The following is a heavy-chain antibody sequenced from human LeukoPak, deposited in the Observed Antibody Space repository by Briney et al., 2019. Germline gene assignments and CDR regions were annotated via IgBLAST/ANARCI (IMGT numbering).Heavy chain of an antibody. CDR1: GYTFTSYY. CDR3: ARKCPNSSGRSGHYYYMDV. D-gene: IGHD6-19*01. Sequence: ASVKVSCKASGYTFTSYYMHWVRQAPGQGLEWMGIINPSGGSTSYAQKFQGRVTMTRDMSTSTVYMELSSLRSEDTAVYYCARKCPNSSGRSGHYYYMDVWGKGTTVTISS. J-gene: IGHJ6*03. V-gene: IGHV1-46*01. CDR2: INPSGGST.